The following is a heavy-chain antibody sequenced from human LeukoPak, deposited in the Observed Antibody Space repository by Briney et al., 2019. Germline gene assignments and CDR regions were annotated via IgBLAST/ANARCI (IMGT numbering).Heavy chain of an antibody. V-gene: IGHV3-23*01. CDR2: VSGSGFTT. Sequence: GGSLRLSCTASGFTFSNYVMTWVRQAPGKGLQWVSGVSGSGFTTYYADSVKGRFTISRDNSKNTLYLQMNSLRAEDTAVYYCAKVTYGSGTYGAFDYWGQGTLVTVSS. J-gene: IGHJ4*02. CDR3: AKVTYGSGTYGAFDY. CDR1: GFTFSNYV. D-gene: IGHD3-10*01.